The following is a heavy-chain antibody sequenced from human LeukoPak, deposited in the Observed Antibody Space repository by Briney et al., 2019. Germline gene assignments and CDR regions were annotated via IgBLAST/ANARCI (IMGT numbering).Heavy chain of an antibody. J-gene: IGHJ4*02. D-gene: IGHD3-10*01. CDR1: GFTFSDYY. CDR2: ISSSGSTI. Sequence: GGSLRLSCAASGFTFSDYYMSWIRQAPGKGLEWVSYISSSGSTIYYADSVKGRFTISRDSSKNTLYLQMNSLRAEDTAVYYCARKAGYYYGSGDYWGQGTLVTVSS. CDR3: ARKAGYYYGSGDY. V-gene: IGHV3-11*01.